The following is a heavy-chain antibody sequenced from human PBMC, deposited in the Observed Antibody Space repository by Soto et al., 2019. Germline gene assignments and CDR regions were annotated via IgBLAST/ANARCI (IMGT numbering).Heavy chain of an antibody. CDR3: ARDTLAGGSRNLVY. D-gene: IGHD2-15*01. V-gene: IGHV1-3*01. CDR1: GYTFTSYA. Sequence: ASVKVSFKASGYTFTSYAMHWVRQAPGQRLEWMGWINAGNGNTKYSQKFQGRVTITRDTSASTAYMELSSLRSEDTAVYYCARDTLAGGSRNLVYWGQGTLVTVSS. J-gene: IGHJ4*02. CDR2: INAGNGNT.